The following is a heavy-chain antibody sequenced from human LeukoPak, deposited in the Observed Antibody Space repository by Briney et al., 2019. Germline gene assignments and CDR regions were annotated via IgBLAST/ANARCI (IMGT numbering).Heavy chain of an antibody. J-gene: IGHJ6*02. CDR2: ISTDGKST. Sequence: GGSLRLFCVASGFTFSNYWMLWVRRAPGKGLMWVSLISTDGKSTRYAESVKGRFTISRDNAKNALYLQMDILRVEDTALYFCVRDYQFIQEVWGQGTTVTVSS. CDR1: GFTFSNYW. CDR3: VRDYQFIQEV. V-gene: IGHV3-74*01. D-gene: IGHD2-2*01.